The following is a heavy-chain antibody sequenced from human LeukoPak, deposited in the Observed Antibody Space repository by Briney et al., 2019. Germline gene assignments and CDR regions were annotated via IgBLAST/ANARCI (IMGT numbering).Heavy chain of an antibody. CDR2: IWYDGSNK. CDR1: GFSFSNHG. Sequence: GGSLRLSCAASGFSFSNHGIHWDRQAPGKGLEWVSLIWYDGSNKYYADSVKGRFTNSRDDSKNTVYLQMNSLRAEDTSVYYCARAVNKDVDYWGQGTLVTVSS. D-gene: IGHD2/OR15-2a*01. J-gene: IGHJ4*02. V-gene: IGHV3-33*01. CDR3: ARAVNKDVDY.